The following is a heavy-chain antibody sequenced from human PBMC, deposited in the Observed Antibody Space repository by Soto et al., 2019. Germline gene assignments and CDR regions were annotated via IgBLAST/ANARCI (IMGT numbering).Heavy chain of an antibody. CDR1: GDSVSSNSAA. V-gene: IGHV6-1*01. J-gene: IGHJ6*02. Sequence: QVQLQQSGPGLVKPSQTLSLTCAISGDSVSSNSAAWNWIRQSPSRGLEWLGRTYYRSKWYNDYAVSVKSRITINPDTSKNQFSLQLNSVTPEDTAVYYCARDPLFRYNWNDSVYYYGMDVWGQGTTVTVSS. CDR2: TYYRSKWYN. CDR3: ARDPLFRYNWNDSVYYYGMDV. D-gene: IGHD1-1*01.